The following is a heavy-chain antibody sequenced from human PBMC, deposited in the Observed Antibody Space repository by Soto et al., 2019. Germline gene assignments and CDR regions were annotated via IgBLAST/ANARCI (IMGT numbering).Heavy chain of an antibody. CDR2: ISSSGSTI. CDR1: GFTFSDYY. V-gene: IGHV3-11*01. Sequence: GGSLRLSCAASGFTFSDYYMSWVRQAPGKGLEWVSYISSSGSTIYYADSVKGRFTISRDNAKNSLYLQMNSLRAEDTAVYYCARTGSPPLYYYGSGSYPDYWGQGTLVTGSS. D-gene: IGHD3-10*01. J-gene: IGHJ4*02. CDR3: ARTGSPPLYYYGSGSYPDY.